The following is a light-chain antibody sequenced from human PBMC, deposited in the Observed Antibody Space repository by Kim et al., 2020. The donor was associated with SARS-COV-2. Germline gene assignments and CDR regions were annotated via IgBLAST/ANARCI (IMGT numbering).Light chain of an antibody. CDR1: QSVSNN. J-gene: IGKJ2*01. CDR2: GAS. Sequence: EIVMTQAPATLSVSPGQRATLSCRASQSVSNNLAWYQQKPGQTPRLLFYGASTRAPGIPARFSGSGSGTEFTLTISGLQSEDFAVYYCHQYNDWPPSYTFGKGTKLEI. CDR3: HQYNDWPPSYT. V-gene: IGKV3-15*01.